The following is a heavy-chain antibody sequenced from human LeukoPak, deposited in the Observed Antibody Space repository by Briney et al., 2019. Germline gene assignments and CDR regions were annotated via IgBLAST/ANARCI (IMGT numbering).Heavy chain of an antibody. CDR1: GYTFTSYD. J-gene: IGHJ4*02. D-gene: IGHD2-2*01. Sequence: ASVKVSCKASGYTFTSYDINWVRQATGQGLEWMGWMNPNSGNTGYAQKFQGRDTITRNTSISTAYMELSSLRSEDTAVYYCARVPYCSSTSCLYFDYWGQGTLVTVSS. CDR3: ARVPYCSSTSCLYFDY. CDR2: MNPNSGNT. V-gene: IGHV1-8*03.